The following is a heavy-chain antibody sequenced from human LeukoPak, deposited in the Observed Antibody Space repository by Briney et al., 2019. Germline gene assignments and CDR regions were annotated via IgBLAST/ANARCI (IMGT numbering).Heavy chain of an antibody. Sequence: GGSLRLSCAASGFNFSTYWMTWVRQVPGKGLGWVANIKEDGSEIYYVDAVKGRFSISRDNAKTSLYLQMNSLSVADTAVYYCVTDQTGRHPYFFDYWGQGTLVTVSS. CDR2: IKEDGSEI. CDR3: VTDQTGRHPYFFDY. J-gene: IGHJ4*02. D-gene: IGHD3-10*01. V-gene: IGHV3-7*01. CDR1: GFNFSTYW.